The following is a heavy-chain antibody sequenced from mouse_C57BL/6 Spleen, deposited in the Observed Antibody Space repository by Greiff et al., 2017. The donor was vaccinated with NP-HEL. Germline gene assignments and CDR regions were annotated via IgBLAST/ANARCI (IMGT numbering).Heavy chain of an antibody. V-gene: IGHV1-64*01. Sequence: QVQLQQSGAELVKPGASVKLSCKASGYTFTSYWMHWVKQRPGQGLEWIGMIHPNSGSTNYNEKFKSKATLTVDKSSSTAYMQLSSLTSEDSAVYCCTRSGSYYFDYWGQGTTLTVSS. CDR3: TRSGSYYFDY. J-gene: IGHJ2*01. D-gene: IGHD3-1*01. CDR2: IHPNSGST. CDR1: GYTFTSYW.